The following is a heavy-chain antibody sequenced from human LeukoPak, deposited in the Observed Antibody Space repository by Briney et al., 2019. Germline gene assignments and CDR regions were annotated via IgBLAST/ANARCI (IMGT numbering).Heavy chain of an antibody. CDR2: IYSAGGT. CDR3: ASLYCDGYCNNGFDY. V-gene: IGHV3-53*01. Sequence: GGSLRLSCAASGFIVSSNYMNWVRQAPGKGLECVSVIYSAGGTYYADSVKGRFTISRDTSKNTLYLQMNSLRADDTAVYYCASLYCDGYCNNGFDYWGQGTLVTVSS. J-gene: IGHJ4*02. CDR1: GFIVSSNY. D-gene: IGHD2-21*01.